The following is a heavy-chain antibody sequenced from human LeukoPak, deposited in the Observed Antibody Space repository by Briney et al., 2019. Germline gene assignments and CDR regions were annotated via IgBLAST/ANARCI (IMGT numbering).Heavy chain of an antibody. CDR1: GFTFSSYS. J-gene: IGHJ3*02. D-gene: IGHD2-15*01. CDR2: ISSGSSYI. V-gene: IGHV3-21*03. Sequence: GGSLRLSCAASGFTFSSYSMNWVRQAPGKGLEWVSSISSGSSYIYYADSVKGRFTISRDNAKDSLYLQMNSLRAEDTAVYYCARDRVRGYCSGGSCPGRGDAFDIWGQGTMVTVSS. CDR3: ARDRVRGYCSGGSCPGRGDAFDI.